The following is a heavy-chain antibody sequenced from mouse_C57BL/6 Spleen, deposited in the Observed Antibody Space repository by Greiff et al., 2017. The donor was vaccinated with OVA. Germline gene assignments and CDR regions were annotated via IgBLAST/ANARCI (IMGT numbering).Heavy chain of an antibody. CDR2: IDPSDSET. J-gene: IGHJ1*03. Sequence: VQLQQPGAELVRPGSSVKLSCKASGYTFTSYWMHWVKQRPIQGLEWIGNIDPSDSETHYNQKFKDKATLTVDKSSSTAYMQLSSLTSEDSAVYYCARWSSHWYFDVWGTGTTVTVSS. CDR3: ARWSSHWYFDV. V-gene: IGHV1-52*01. CDR1: GYTFTSYW. D-gene: IGHD1-1*01.